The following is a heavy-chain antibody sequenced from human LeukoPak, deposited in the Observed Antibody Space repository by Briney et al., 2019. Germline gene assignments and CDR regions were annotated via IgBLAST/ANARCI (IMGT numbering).Heavy chain of an antibody. CDR1: GFNVGTYA. Sequence: PGGSLRLSCAASGFNVGTYAMSWVRQAPGRGLEWVSYINTGETTFYADSVKGRFTISRDNSNLYLHMTSLGDEDTALYYCAKGSFDVWGQGAVVIVSS. V-gene: IGHV3-23*01. J-gene: IGHJ3*01. CDR2: INTGETT. CDR3: AKGSFDV.